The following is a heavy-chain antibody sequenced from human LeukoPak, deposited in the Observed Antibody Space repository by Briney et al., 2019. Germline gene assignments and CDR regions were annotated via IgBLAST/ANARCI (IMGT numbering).Heavy chain of an antibody. J-gene: IGHJ4*02. CDR3: ARIRIPLYYFDY. Sequence: PGGSLRLSCAASGFTVSSNYMSWVRQAPGKGLEWVSVIYSGGSTYYADSVKGRFTISRDNSKNTLYLQMNSLRAEDTAVYYCARIRIPLYYFDYWGQGTLVTVSS. D-gene: IGHD5-18*01. CDR1: GFTVSSNY. CDR2: IYSGGST. V-gene: IGHV3-53*01.